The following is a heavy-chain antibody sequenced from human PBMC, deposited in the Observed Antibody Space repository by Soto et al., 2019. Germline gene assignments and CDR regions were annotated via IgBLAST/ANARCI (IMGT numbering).Heavy chain of an antibody. J-gene: IGHJ4*01. CDR3: ATEGFGGSYYGH. V-gene: IGHV1-69*06. CDR1: GDSLNNYA. Sequence: QMQLVQTGVEVKMPGSSVKVSCRASGDSLNNYALSWVRQAPGQGLEWMGSSIPLSDTAKYAQKFHNRVTITADRSGITAFMELSSLTSEDTAMYYCATEGFGGSYYGHWGHGTLVTVSS. CDR2: SIPLSDTA. D-gene: IGHD1-26*01.